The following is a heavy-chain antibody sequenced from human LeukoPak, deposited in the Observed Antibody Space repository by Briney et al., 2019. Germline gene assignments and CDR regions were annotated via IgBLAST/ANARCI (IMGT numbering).Heavy chain of an antibody. Sequence: GGSLRLSCAASGFNFSSYAMHWVRQAPGEGLEWVGLISYGGIDKSYADSVKGRFTISRDSSKRTLYLQMNSLRAEDTAMYYCARESWSDSVAFDIWGLGTMVIVSP. D-gene: IGHD3-3*01. CDR3: ARESWSDSVAFDI. J-gene: IGHJ3*02. V-gene: IGHV3-30*04. CDR2: ISYGGIDK. CDR1: GFNFSSYA.